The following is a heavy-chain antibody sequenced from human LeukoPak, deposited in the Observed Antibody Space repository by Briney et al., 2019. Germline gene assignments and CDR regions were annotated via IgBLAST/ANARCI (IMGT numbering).Heavy chain of an antibody. J-gene: IGHJ4*02. CDR3: AKTGSSSWGYFDY. Sequence: GGSLRLSCAASGFTFSSYGMHWVRQAPGKGLEWVAVISYDGSNKYYADSVKGRFTISRDNSKNTLYLQMNSLRAEGTAVYYCAKTGSSSWGYFDYWGQGTLVTVSS. CDR2: ISYDGSNK. V-gene: IGHV3-30*18. D-gene: IGHD6-13*01. CDR1: GFTFSSYG.